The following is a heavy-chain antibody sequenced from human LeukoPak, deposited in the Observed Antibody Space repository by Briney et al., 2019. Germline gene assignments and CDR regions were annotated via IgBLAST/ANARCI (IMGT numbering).Heavy chain of an antibody. CDR1: GGTFNSYA. Sequence: SVKVSCKASGGTFNSYAISWVRQAPGQGLEWMGGIIPIFGTANYAQKFQGRVTITADESTSTAYMELSSLRSEDTAVYYCASGPGTMIVVVFDYWGQGTLVTVSS. CDR2: IIPIFGTA. D-gene: IGHD3-22*01. V-gene: IGHV1-69*13. CDR3: ASGPGTMIVVVFDY. J-gene: IGHJ4*02.